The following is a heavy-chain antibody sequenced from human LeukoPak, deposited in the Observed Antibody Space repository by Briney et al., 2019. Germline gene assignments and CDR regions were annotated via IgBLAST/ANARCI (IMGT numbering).Heavy chain of an antibody. CDR1: GFTLSSYY. D-gene: IGHD5-18*01. Sequence: GGSLRLSCAASGFTLSSYYMSWVRQAPGKGLEWVSVIYSGGSTYYAHSVMGGFTIPSDNAKNTQYLQMNSLRAEDTAVYYCARDHRQLWESGVSSWFDPWGQGTLVTVSS. J-gene: IGHJ5*02. CDR2: IYSGGST. CDR3: ARDHRQLWESGVSSWFDP. V-gene: IGHV3-53*01.